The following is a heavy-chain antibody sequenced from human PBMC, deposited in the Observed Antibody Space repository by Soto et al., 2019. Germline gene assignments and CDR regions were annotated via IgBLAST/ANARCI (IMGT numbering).Heavy chain of an antibody. CDR1: GYTFTSYY. J-gene: IGHJ6*02. CDR3: ARDGSTVTTSYYYYGMDV. D-gene: IGHD4-4*01. CDR2: INPSGGST. Sequence: GASVKVSCKASGYTFTSYYMHWVRQAPGQGLEWMGIINPSGGSTSYAQKFQGRVTMTRDTSTSTVXXXXXXXXXXXXAVYYCARDGSTVTTSYYYYGMDVWGQGTTVTVSS. V-gene: IGHV1-46*01.